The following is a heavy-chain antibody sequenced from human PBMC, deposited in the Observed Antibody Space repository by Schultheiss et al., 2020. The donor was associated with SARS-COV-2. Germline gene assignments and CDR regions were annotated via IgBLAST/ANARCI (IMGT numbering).Heavy chain of an antibody. J-gene: IGHJ1*01. CDR3: ARGADIVATIPTEVAGTLAEYFQH. CDR2: IWYDGSNK. V-gene: IGHV3-33*01. CDR1: GFTFSSYG. D-gene: IGHD5-12*01. Sequence: GGSLRLSCAASGFTFSSYGMHWVRQAPGKGLEWVAVIWYDGSNKYYADSVKGRFTISRDNSKNTLYLQMNSLRAEDTAVYYCARGADIVATIPTEVAGTLAEYFQHWGQGTLVTVSS.